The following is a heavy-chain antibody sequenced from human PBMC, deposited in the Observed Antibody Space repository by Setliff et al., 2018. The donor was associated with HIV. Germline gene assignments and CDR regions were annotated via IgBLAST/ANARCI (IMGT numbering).Heavy chain of an antibody. J-gene: IGHJ4*02. CDR2: INRTGNT. V-gene: IGHV4-34*01. D-gene: IGHD1-26*01. Sequence: PSETLSLTCAVYGGSFSGYHWNRIRQFPGKGLEWIGEINRTGNTQYNPSLKSRVTMSEETSKNQFSLKLKSVTAADTAIYFCARGKGGLVGPAEFDYWGPGTLVTVSS. CDR1: GGSFSGYH. CDR3: ARGKGGLVGPAEFDY.